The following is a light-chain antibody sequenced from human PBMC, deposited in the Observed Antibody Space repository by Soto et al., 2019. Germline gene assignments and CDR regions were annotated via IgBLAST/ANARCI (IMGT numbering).Light chain of an antibody. Sequence: QSVLTQPACVSGSPGQSITISCAGTRSDNGASNSVSWYQHLPGRSPTLIIYEATNRPSGVSERFSGSKAGDTASLTISGLQADDEAEYFCISYKTDDTFVFGSGTKVTVL. J-gene: IGLJ1*01. CDR2: EAT. CDR3: ISYKTDDTFV. V-gene: IGLV2-14*01. CDR1: RSDNGASNS.